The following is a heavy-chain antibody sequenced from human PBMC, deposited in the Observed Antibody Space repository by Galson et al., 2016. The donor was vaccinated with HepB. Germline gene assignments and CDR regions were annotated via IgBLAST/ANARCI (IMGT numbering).Heavy chain of an antibody. CDR1: GLTVSSNY. CDR3: TFSWNDGN. CDR2: IYTAGNT. V-gene: IGHV3-53*01. D-gene: IGHD1-1*01. J-gene: IGHJ4*02. Sequence: SLRLSCAASGLTVSSNYMSWVRQAPGKGLEWVSVIYTAGNTYYADSVKGRFAISRDNSKNTLYLQMNSLETEDTGVYYCTFSWNDGNWGQGTLVTVPS.